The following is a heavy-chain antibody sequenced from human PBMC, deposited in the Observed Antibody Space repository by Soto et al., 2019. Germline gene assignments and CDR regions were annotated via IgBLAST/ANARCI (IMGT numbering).Heavy chain of an antibody. CDR2: ISSSGATI. D-gene: IGHD3-10*01. CDR3: VRVGYAYGNDP. Sequence: GGSLRLSCAASGFTSSDYYMSWIRQAPGKGLEWISYISSSGATIYYADSVKGRFTTSRDNANNSLFLEMNSLRAEDTAVYYCVRVGYAYGNDPWGQGTLVTVSS. J-gene: IGHJ5*02. V-gene: IGHV3-11*01. CDR1: GFTSSDYY.